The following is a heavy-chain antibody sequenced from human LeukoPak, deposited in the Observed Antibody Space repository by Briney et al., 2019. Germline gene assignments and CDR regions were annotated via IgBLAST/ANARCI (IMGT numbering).Heavy chain of an antibody. D-gene: IGHD6-13*01. CDR3: ARDPTPPGSSWYVYYYMDV. J-gene: IGHJ6*03. CDR1: GFTFSSYS. Sequence: PGGSLRLSCAASGFTFSSYSMNWVRQAPGKGLEWVSYISSSSSTIYYADSVKGRFTISRDNPKNSLYLQMNSLRAEDTAVYYCARDPTPPGSSWYVYYYMDVWGKGTTVTVSS. V-gene: IGHV3-48*04. CDR2: ISSSSSTI.